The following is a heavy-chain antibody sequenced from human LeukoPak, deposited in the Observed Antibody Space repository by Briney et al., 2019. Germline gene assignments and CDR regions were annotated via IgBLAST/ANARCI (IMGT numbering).Heavy chain of an antibody. CDR1: GYTFTSYA. D-gene: IGHD3-22*01. Sequence: ASVKVSCKASGYTFTSYAMHWVRQAPGQRLEWMGWINAGNGNTKYSQKFQGRVTITRDTSASTAYMELSSLRSEDTAVYYCARDVLYDSSGYYPFDYWGQGTLDTVSS. CDR3: ARDVLYDSSGYYPFDY. V-gene: IGHV1-3*01. J-gene: IGHJ4*02. CDR2: INAGNGNT.